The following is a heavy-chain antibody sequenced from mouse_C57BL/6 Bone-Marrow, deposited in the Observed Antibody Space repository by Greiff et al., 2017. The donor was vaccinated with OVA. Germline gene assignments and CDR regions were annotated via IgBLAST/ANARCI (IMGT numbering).Heavy chain of an antibody. D-gene: IGHD2-5*01. J-gene: IGHJ1*03. CDR3: TTVYYSNSYWYFDV. CDR2: IDPEDGDT. V-gene: IGHV14-1*01. Sequence: VQLKQSGAELVRPGASVKLSCTASGFNIKDYYMHWVKQRPEQGLEWIGRIDPEDGDTEYAPKFQGKATMTADTSSNTAYLPLSSLTSEDTAVYYCTTVYYSNSYWYFDVWGTGTTVTVSS. CDR1: GFNIKDYY.